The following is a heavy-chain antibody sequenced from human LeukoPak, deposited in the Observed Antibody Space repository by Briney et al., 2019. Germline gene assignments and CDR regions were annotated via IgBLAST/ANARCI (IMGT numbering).Heavy chain of an antibody. V-gene: IGHV3-15*01. CDR1: GFTFSNGW. Sequence: PGGSLRLSCAGSGFTFSNGWMNWVRQVPGKGLEWVGRIKSIVDGGTIDYAAPVKGRFTISRDDSKNTVYLQMNGLKTEDTAVYYCTTGGYYFDYWGQGTLVTVSS. J-gene: IGHJ4*02. CDR3: TTGGYYFDY. CDR2: IKSIVDGGTI.